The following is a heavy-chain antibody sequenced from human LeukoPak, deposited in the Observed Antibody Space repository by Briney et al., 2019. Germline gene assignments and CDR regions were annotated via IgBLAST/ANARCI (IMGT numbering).Heavy chain of an antibody. CDR1: GFTFSSYA. D-gene: IGHD6-13*01. CDR3: AKDDGLAAAGTSFDY. CDR2: ISGSGGST. V-gene: IGHV3-23*01. J-gene: IGHJ4*02. Sequence: GGSLRLFCAASGFTFSSYAMSWVRQAPGKGLEWVSAISGSGGSTYYADSVKGRLTISRDNSKNTLYLQMNSLRAEDTAVYYCAKDDGLAAAGTSFDYWGQGTLVTVSS.